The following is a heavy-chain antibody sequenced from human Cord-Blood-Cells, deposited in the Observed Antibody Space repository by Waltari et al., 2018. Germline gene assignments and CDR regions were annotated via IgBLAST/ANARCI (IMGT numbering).Heavy chain of an antibody. Sequence: QLQLQESGPGLVKPSETLSLTCTVSGGSISSSSYYWGWIRQPPGKGLEWIGSFYYSGTPYDNPSLKGRVTISVDTSKNQFSLKLSSVTAADTAVYYCARHVRTYRGFGELYYFDYWGQGTLVTVSS. J-gene: IGHJ4*02. CDR1: GGSISSSSYY. CDR2: FYYSGTP. V-gene: IGHV4-39*01. D-gene: IGHD3-10*01. CDR3: ARHVRTYRGFGELYYFDY.